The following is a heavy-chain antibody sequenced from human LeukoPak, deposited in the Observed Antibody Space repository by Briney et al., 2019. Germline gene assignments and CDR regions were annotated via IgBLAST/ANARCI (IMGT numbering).Heavy chain of an antibody. CDR2: ISSSGSTI. CDR1: GFTFSDYY. J-gene: IGHJ3*02. CDR3: ARDLGETVVDAFDI. Sequence: GGSLRLSCAASGFTFSDYYMSWIRQAPGKGLEWVSYISSSGSTISYADSVKGRFTISRDNAKNSLYLQMDSLRAEDTAVYYCARDLGETVVDAFDIWGQGTMVTVSS. V-gene: IGHV3-11*04. D-gene: IGHD4-23*01.